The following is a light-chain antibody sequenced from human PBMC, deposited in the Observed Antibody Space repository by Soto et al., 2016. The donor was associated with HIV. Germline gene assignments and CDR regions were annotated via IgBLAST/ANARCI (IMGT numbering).Light chain of an antibody. Sequence: SYELTQPPSVSVSPGQTASITCSGDTLPKQYAYWYQQKPGQAPVLVIYKDSERRSGIPERFSGSSSGTTVTLTISGVQAEDEADYYCQSADSSGTYVLFGGGTKLTVL. CDR1: TLPKQY. CDR2: KDS. J-gene: IGLJ2*01. CDR3: QSADSSGTYVL. V-gene: IGLV3-25*03.